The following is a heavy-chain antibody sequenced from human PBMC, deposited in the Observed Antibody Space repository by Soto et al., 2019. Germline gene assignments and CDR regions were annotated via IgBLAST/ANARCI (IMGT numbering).Heavy chain of an antibody. J-gene: IGHJ4*02. V-gene: IGHV3-23*01. CDR1: GFSFSSYA. D-gene: IGHD2-2*01. CDR3: AKTTVRSSFSDFAN. Sequence: GGSLRLSCAASGFSFSSYAMSWVRQAPGKGLEWVSAISGSGGSTYYADSVKGRFTISRDNSKNTLYLQTNSLRAEDTAVYFCAKTTVRSSFSDFANWGQGTLVTVSS. CDR2: ISGSGGST.